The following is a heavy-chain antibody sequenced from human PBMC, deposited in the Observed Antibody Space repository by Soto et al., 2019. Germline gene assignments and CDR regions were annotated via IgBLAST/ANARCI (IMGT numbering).Heavy chain of an antibody. Sequence: PSETLSLTCTVSGGSVSDYHWTWIRLTPKKELQWIGFIHYNGRTDSSPSLKSRVTISLDMSKNHVSLTLKSVNIADTGTYYCVHAYMVTTLQYWGQGALVTVSS. CDR3: VHAYMVTTLQY. V-gene: IGHV4-59*02. J-gene: IGHJ4*02. CDR1: GGSVSDYH. D-gene: IGHD4-17*01. CDR2: IHYNGRT.